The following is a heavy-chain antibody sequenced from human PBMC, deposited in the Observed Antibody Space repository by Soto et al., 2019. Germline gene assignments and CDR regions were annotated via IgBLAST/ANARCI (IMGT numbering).Heavy chain of an antibody. CDR2: ISGSGTST. CDR3: ASKIVTPGYHYYDY. J-gene: IGHJ4*02. V-gene: IGHV3-48*03. CDR1: GFSFSSCE. D-gene: IGHD3-9*01. Sequence: GGSLRLSCAASGFSFSSCEMSWVRQAPGKGLEWVSYISGSGTSTQYSDSVKGRFTISRDNAKNSLHLQMNSLGAEDTAVYYCASKIVTPGYHYYDYWGEGTLVTVSS.